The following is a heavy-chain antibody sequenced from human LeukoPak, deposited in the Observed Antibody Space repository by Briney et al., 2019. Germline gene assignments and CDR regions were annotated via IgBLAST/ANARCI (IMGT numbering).Heavy chain of an antibody. CDR1: GFTFTNYA. D-gene: IGHD3-22*01. CDR3: AKGGSYYYDTSGYFGY. J-gene: IGHJ4*02. CDR2: ISGSGGST. Sequence: GGSLRLSCAASGFTFTNYAMNWVRQAPGNGLEWVSGISGSGGSTYYAASVKGRSTISRDNSKNTLYLQMNSLRAEDTAVYYCAKGGSYYYDTSGYFGYWGQGTLVTVSS. V-gene: IGHV3-23*01.